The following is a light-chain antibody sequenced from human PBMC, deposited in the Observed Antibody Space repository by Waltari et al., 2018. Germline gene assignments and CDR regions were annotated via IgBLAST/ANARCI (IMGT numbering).Light chain of an antibody. Sequence: EIVLTQSPGTLSLSPGESATLSCRASQSVRSSYLAWYQQKPGQAPRLLIFAASTRASGIPARFSGSGSGTDFTLTITRLEPEDFAVYFCQQHDNSLWTFGQGTKVEVK. CDR1: QSVRSSY. CDR3: QQHDNSLWT. V-gene: IGKV3-20*01. J-gene: IGKJ1*01. CDR2: AAS.